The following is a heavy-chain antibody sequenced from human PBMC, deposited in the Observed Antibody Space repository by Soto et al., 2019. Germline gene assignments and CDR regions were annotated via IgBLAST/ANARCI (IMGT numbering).Heavy chain of an antibody. J-gene: IGHJ4*02. CDR2: INAGNGNT. CDR3: TRGMYTIDY. D-gene: IGHD1-1*01. V-gene: IGHV1-3*01. Sequence: QVQLVQSGAEMKKPGASVKVSCKASGYTFTSYAMHWVRQAPGQRLEWMGWINAGNGNTKYSQKFQGRITITRDTPASTAYMELRSLRSEDTAGYYCTRGMYTIDYWGQGTLVTVSS. CDR1: GYTFTSYA.